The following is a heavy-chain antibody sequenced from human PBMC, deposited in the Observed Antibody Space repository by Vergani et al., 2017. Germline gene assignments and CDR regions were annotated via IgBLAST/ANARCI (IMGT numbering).Heavy chain of an antibody. V-gene: IGHV3-49*04. CDR1: GFSFGDYA. CDR2: IRNKAYGGTT. CDR3: SRGRGYSLGYSDY. Sequence: EVQLVESGGGLVPPGRSLRLSCAASGFSFGDYAMTWVRQAPGKGLEGVAFIRNKAYGGTTEYAASVKGRFTISRDASKMLAYLQLSGLKTEDTAVYFCSRGRGYSLGYSDYWGQGTLVTVSS. J-gene: IGHJ4*02. D-gene: IGHD5-18*01.